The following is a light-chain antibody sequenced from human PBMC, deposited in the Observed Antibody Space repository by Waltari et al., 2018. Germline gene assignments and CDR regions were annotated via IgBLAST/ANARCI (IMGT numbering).Light chain of an antibody. J-gene: IGKJ1*01. CDR3: QKYDSAPRT. CDR1: QGITNY. Sequence: DIQMTQSPSSLSASVGDRVTITCRASQGITNYLAWYQHKPGKVPKLLIYAASTLQSGVPSRFSGSGSETDFTLTISSLQPEDVATYYCQKYDSAPRTFGQGTKVEIK. V-gene: IGKV1-27*01. CDR2: AAS.